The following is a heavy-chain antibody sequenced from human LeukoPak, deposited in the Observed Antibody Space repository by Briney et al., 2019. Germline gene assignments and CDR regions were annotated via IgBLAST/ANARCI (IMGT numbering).Heavy chain of an antibody. V-gene: IGHV4-39*01. CDR3: ARAVLWFGSYGP. Sequence: SETLSLTCTVSGGSISSSSYYWGWIRQPPGKGLEWIGNIHYSGSTYYNPALKSRVTISVDTSKNQFSLKLSSVTAADTAVYYCARAVLWFGSYGPWGQGTLVTVSS. D-gene: IGHD3-10*01. CDR1: GGSISSSSYY. CDR2: IHYSGST. J-gene: IGHJ5*02.